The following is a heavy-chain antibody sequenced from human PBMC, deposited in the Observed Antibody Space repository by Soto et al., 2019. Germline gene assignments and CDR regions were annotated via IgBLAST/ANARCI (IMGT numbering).Heavy chain of an antibody. CDR2: IFWNGDR. CDR3: VHRAHPVYVDYVFEY. Sequence: QITLKESGPTLVKPTQTLTMTCTFSGFSLTTDGLGVGWIRQPPGKAPEWLALIFWNGDRRYSPSLRSRVTVASDTSNNQVILTMTNVDPVDTATYYCVHRAHPVYVDYVFEYWGPGVLVTVSS. CDR1: GFSLTTDGLG. V-gene: IGHV2-5*01. J-gene: IGHJ4*02. D-gene: IGHD4-17*01.